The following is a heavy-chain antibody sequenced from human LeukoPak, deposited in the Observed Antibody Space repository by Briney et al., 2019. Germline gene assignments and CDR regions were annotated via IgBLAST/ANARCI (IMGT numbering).Heavy chain of an antibody. V-gene: IGHV1-2*02. CDR1: GYTFTAYY. J-gene: IGHJ4*02. Sequence: GASVTVSCKASGYTFTAYYMHWVRQAPGQGLEWMGWINPNSGGTNYAQKFQGRVTMTRDTSISTAYMELSRLRSDDTAVYYCARDRVTMVRGVIITPGYWGQGTLVTVSS. CDR2: INPNSGGT. CDR3: ARDRVTMVRGVIITPGY. D-gene: IGHD3-10*01.